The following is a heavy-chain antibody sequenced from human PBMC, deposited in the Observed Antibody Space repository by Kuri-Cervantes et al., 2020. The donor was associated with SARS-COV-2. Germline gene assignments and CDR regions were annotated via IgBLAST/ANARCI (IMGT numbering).Heavy chain of an antibody. J-gene: IGHJ5*02. Sequence: GGSLRLSCAASGFTFSSSWMHWVCQAPEKGQEWVADIKCDGSEKHYVDSVKGRLTISRDNAKNSLYLQMDSLRDEDTAVYYWARDSGWFEGRVRWFDPWGQGTLVTVSS. CDR1: GFTFSSSW. CDR2: IKCDGSEK. D-gene: IGHD6-19*01. CDR3: ARDSGWFEGRVRWFDP. V-gene: IGHV3-52*02.